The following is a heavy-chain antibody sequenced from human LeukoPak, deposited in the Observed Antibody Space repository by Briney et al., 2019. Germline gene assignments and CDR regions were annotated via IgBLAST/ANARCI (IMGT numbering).Heavy chain of an antibody. CDR1: GFTFSSYE. Sequence: GGSLRLSCAASGFTFSSYEMNWVRQAPGKGLEWVSYISSSGSTIYYADSVKGRFTISRDNAKNSLYLQMNSLRAEDTAVYYCARDPDGVWSPFDYWGQGTLVTVSS. CDR2: ISSSGSTI. J-gene: IGHJ4*02. V-gene: IGHV3-48*03. CDR3: ARDPDGVWSPFDY. D-gene: IGHD2-8*01.